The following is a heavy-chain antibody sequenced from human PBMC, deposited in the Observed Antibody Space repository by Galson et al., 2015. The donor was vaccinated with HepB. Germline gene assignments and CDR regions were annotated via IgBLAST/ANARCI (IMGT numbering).Heavy chain of an antibody. D-gene: IGHD6-6*01. V-gene: IGHV3-74*01. CDR3: ARGVYTSSSACDY. Sequence: SLRLSCAASGFTFNNYWMHWVRQVPGKGLMWVSRISTDGRITTYADSVKGRFTISRDNAKNTLYLQMNSLRAEDTALYYCARGVYTSSSACDYWGQETLVTVSS. CDR1: GFTFNNYW. J-gene: IGHJ4*02. CDR2: ISTDGRIT.